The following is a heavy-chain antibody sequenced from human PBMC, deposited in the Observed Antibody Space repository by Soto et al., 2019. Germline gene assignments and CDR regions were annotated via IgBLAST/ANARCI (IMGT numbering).Heavy chain of an antibody. Sequence: EVHLVESGGGLVQPGDSLRLSCAASGFIFEIYWMGWVRQDPGKGLEWVANMNHDGSGEYYLDSVKGRFTISRDNDKNSVYLQKICLVGDDTAVYYCAKETCFFDYWGQGTSVTVSS. V-gene: IGHV3-7*04. CDR1: GFIFEIYW. J-gene: IGHJ4*02. CDR2: MNHDGSGE. CDR3: AKETCFFDY.